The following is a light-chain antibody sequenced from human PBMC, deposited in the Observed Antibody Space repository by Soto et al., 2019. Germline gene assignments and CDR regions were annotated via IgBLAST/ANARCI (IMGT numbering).Light chain of an antibody. CDR1: RSVSSN. Sequence: EIVMTQSPATLSVSPGERATLSCRASRSVSSNLAWYQQKPGQAPRLLLYGASSRATGIPDRFNGSGSGADFILTISRLEPEDFAVYYCQHFGSSPPFTFGPGTKVDIK. CDR2: GAS. CDR3: QHFGSSPPFT. J-gene: IGKJ3*01. V-gene: IGKV3-20*01.